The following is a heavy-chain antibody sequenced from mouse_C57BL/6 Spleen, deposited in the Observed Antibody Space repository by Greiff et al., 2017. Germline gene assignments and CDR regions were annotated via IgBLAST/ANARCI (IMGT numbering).Heavy chain of an antibody. CDR2: IDPSDSYT. J-gene: IGHJ4*01. V-gene: IGHV1-59*01. CDR3: AGTYSNYAMDY. CDR1: GYTFTSYW. Sequence: QVQLQQPGAEPVRPGTSVKLSCKASGYTFTSYWMHWVKQRPGQGLEWIGVIDPSDSYTNYNQKFKGKATLTVDTSSSTAYMQLSSLTSEDSAVYYCAGTYSNYAMDYWGQGTSVTVSS. D-gene: IGHD2-5*01.